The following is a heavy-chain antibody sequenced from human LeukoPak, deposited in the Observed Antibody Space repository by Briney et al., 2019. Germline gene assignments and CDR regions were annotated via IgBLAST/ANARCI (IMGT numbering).Heavy chain of an antibody. D-gene: IGHD5-24*01. V-gene: IGHV3-7*04. J-gene: IGHJ4*02. CDR3: ARERGWPLIYFDY. CDR1: AFTFSSYW. CDR2: IKQDGSEK. Sequence: GSLRLSCAASAFTFSSYWMSWVRQAPGKGLEWVANIKQDGSEKYYVDSVKGRFTISRDNAKNSLYLQMNSLRADDTAVYYCARERGWPLIYFDYWGQGTLVTVSS.